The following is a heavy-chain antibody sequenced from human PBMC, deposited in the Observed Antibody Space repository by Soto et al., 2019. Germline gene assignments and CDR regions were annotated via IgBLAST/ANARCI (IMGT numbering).Heavy chain of an antibody. CDR3: ARGKSGGNY. Sequence: QVQLVQSGAEVKKPGASVKVSCKASGYTFTSYGITWVRQAPGQGLAWMGWISAYNGDTNYAQEFQGRVAICTDTTTSTAYMELGSLRVDATAVYSCARGKSGGNYWGQGTLVTVSS. CDR2: ISAYNGDT. CDR1: GYTFTSYG. D-gene: IGHD2-15*01. V-gene: IGHV1-18*01. J-gene: IGHJ4*02.